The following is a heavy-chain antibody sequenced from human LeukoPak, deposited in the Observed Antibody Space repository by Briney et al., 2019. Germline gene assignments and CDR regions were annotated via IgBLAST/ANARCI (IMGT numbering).Heavy chain of an antibody. CDR1: GFTFSSYA. J-gene: IGHJ6*03. V-gene: IGHV3-23*01. CDR2: ISGSGGST. Sequence: GGSLSLSCAASGFTFSSYAMSWVRQAPGKGLEWVSTISGSGGSTYYADSVKGRFTISRDNSKNTLYLQMNSLRAEDTAVYYCAKVGRSGWPYYMDVWGKETTVTVSS. D-gene: IGHD6-19*01. CDR3: AKVGRSGWPYYMDV.